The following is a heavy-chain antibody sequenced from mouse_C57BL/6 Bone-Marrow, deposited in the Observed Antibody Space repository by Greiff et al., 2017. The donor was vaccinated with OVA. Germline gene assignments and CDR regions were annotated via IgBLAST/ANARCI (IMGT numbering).Heavy chain of an antibody. J-gene: IGHJ4*01. CDR2: ISSGSSTI. CDR3: AINWGGDYYAMDY. Sequence: EVKLMESGGGLVKPGGSLKLSCAASGFTFSDYGMHWVRQAPEKGLEWVAYISSGSSTIYYADTVKGRFTIAIDNTKNTLFLQMTSLRSEDTSLYYGAINWGGDYYAMDYWGQGTSVTVSS. CDR1: GFTFSDYG. V-gene: IGHV5-17*01. D-gene: IGHD4-1*01.